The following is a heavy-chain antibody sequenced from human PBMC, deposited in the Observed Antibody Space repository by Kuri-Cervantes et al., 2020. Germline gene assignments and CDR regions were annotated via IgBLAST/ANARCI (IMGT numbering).Heavy chain of an antibody. CDR2: ISYDGSNK. D-gene: IGHD5-18*01. Sequence: GESLKISCAASGFTFSSYGMHWVRQAPGKGLEWVAVISYDGSNKYYADSVKGRFTISRDNSKNTLYLQMNSLRAEDTAVYYCARGSGYRFVDYWGQGTLVTGSS. CDR1: GFTFSSYG. J-gene: IGHJ4*02. CDR3: ARGSGYRFVDY. V-gene: IGHV3-30*03.